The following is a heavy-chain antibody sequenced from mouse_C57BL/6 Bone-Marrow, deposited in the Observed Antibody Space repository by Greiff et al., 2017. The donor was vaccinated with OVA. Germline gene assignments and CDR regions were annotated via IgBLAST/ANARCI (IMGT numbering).Heavy chain of an antibody. CDR3: ARERDYDGFDY. CDR1: GYTFTSYW. J-gene: IGHJ2*01. CDR2: IDPSDSYT. V-gene: IGHV1-50*01. Sequence: VQLQQPGAELVKPGASVKLSCKASGYTFTSYWMQWVKQRPGQGLEWIGEIDPSDSYTNYNQKFKGKATLTVDTSSSTADMQLSSLTSEDSAVYYCARERDYDGFDYWGQGTTLTVSS. D-gene: IGHD2-4*01.